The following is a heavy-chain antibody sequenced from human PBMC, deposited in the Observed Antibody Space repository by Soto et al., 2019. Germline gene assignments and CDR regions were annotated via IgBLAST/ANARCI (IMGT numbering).Heavy chain of an antibody. CDR3: ARVHPTSHAFDI. J-gene: IGHJ3*02. V-gene: IGHV4-38-2*01. Sequence: SETLSLTCAVSGYSISSGYYWGWIRQPPGKGLEWIGSIYHSGSTYYNPSLKSRVTISVDTSKNQFSLKLSSVTAADTAVYYCARVHPTSHAFDIWGQGTMVTVSS. CDR1: GYSISSGYY. CDR2: IYHSGST.